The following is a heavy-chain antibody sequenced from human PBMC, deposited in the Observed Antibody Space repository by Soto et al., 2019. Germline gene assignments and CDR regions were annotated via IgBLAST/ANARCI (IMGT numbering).Heavy chain of an antibody. CDR3: ARSEGYCSGGSCYREADY. Sequence: SETLSLTCTVSGGSISNYYWTWIRQPPGKGLEWIGYIYYSGTTNYNPSLKSRVTISVDTSKNQFSLKLSSVTAADTAVYYCARSEGYCSGGSCYREADYWGQGTLVTVSS. D-gene: IGHD2-15*01. CDR2: IYYSGTT. J-gene: IGHJ4*02. V-gene: IGHV4-59*01. CDR1: GGSISNYY.